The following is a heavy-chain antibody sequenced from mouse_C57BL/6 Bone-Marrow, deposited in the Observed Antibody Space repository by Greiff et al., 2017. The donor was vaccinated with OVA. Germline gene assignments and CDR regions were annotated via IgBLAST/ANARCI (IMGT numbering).Heavy chain of an antibody. CDR1: GFTFSDFY. CDR3: ARDENGAMDY. J-gene: IGHJ4*01. V-gene: IGHV7-1*01. Sequence: EVNVVESGGGLVQSGRSLRLSCATSGFTFSDFYMEWVRQAPGKGLEWIAASRNKANDYTTEYSASVKGRFIVSRDTSQSILYLQMNALRAEDTAIYYCARDENGAMDYWGQGTSVTVSS. CDR2: SRNKANDYTT.